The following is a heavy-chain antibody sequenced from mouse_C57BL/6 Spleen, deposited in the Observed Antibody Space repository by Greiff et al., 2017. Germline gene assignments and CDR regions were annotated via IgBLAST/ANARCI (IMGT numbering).Heavy chain of an antibody. V-gene: IGHV1-39*01. Sequence: VQLKESGPELVKPGASVKISCKASGYSFPDYNMNWVKQSNGKSLEWIGVINPNYGTTSYNQKFKGKATLTVDQSSSTAYMQLNSLTSEDSAVYYCAREGILTGTGFAYWGQGTLVTVSA. CDR3: AREGILTGTGFAY. CDR2: INPNYGTT. J-gene: IGHJ3*01. CDR1: GYSFPDYN. D-gene: IGHD4-1*01.